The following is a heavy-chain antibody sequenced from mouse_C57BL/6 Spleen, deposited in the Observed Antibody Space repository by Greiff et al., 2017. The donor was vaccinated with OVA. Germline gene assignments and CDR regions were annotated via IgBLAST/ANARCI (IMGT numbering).Heavy chain of an antibody. CDR1: GYAFTNYL. Sequence: VQLVESGAELVRPGTSVKVSCKASGYAFTNYLIEWVKQRPGQGLEWIGVINPGSGGTNYNEKFKGKATLTADKSSSTAYMQLSSLTSEDSAVYFCARRTVVATDYWGQGTTLTVSS. CDR2: INPGSGGT. J-gene: IGHJ2*01. D-gene: IGHD1-1*01. CDR3: ARRTVVATDY. V-gene: IGHV1-54*01.